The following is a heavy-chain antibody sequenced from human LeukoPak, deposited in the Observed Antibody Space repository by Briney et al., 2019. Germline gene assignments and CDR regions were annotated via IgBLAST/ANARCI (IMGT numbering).Heavy chain of an antibody. CDR2: INPNSGGT. CDR1: GYTFTGYY. Sequence: ASVKVSCKASGYTFTGYYMHWVRQAPGQGLEWMGWINPNSGGTNYAQKFQGRVTMTRDTSISTAYMELSRLRSDDTAVYYCARGRSIAAAGPGWFDPWGQGTLVTVSS. D-gene: IGHD6-13*01. CDR3: ARGRSIAAAGPGWFDP. J-gene: IGHJ5*02. V-gene: IGHV1-2*02.